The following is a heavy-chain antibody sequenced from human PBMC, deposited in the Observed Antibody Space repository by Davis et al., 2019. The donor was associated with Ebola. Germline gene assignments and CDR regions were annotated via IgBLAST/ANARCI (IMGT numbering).Heavy chain of an antibody. CDR1: GDTLTSYA. V-gene: IGHV7-4-1*02. CDR3: TLLQEHL. Sequence: AASVKVSCKAVGDTLTSYAMTWVRQAPGQGLEWMGWINTNTGNPTYAQGFTGRFVFSSDASVSTAYLQISSLHQGPIGLPPGTLLQEHLWG. CDR2: INTNTGNP. J-gene: IGHJ6*01.